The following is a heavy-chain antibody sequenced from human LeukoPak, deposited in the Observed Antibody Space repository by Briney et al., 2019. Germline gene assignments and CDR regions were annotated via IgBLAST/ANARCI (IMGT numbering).Heavy chain of an antibody. CDR3: ARGYDSSGYYWDDAFDI. J-gene: IGHJ3*02. D-gene: IGHD3-22*01. Sequence: GESLKTSCEGSGYNFTIYWIGWVRQMPGKGLEWMGIIYPGDSDTRYSPSFQGQVTMSADKSISTAYLQWSSLKASDTAIYYCARGYDSSGYYWDDAFDIWGQGTKVTVSS. CDR2: IYPGDSDT. CDR1: GYNFTIYW. V-gene: IGHV5-51*01.